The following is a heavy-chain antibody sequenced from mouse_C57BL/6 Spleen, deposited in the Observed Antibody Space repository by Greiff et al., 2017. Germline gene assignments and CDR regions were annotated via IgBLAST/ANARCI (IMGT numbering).Heavy chain of an antibody. Sequence: EVKLVESGGGLVKPGGSLKLSCAASGFTFSDYGVHWVRQAPEKGLEWVAYISSGSSTIYYADTVKGRFTISRDNAKNTLFLQMTSLRSEDTAMYYCARNDYYARDYWGQGTSVTVSS. J-gene: IGHJ4*01. CDR2: ISSGSSTI. CDR1: GFTFSDYG. V-gene: IGHV5-17*01. CDR3: ARNDYYARDY.